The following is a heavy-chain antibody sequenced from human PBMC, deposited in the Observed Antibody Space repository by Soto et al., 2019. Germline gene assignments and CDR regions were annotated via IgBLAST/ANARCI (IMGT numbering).Heavy chain of an antibody. V-gene: IGHV3-21*01. CDR1: GFTFISYS. CDR2: ISSSSSYI. D-gene: IGHD2-21*02. Sequence: GGSLRLSCAASGFTFISYSMNWVRQAPGKGLEWVSSISSSSSYIYYADSVKGRFTISRDNAKNSLYLQMNSLRAEDTAVYYCARDYIVVVTATPRYYYGMDVWGQGTTVTVSS. CDR3: ARDYIVVVTATPRYYYGMDV. J-gene: IGHJ6*02.